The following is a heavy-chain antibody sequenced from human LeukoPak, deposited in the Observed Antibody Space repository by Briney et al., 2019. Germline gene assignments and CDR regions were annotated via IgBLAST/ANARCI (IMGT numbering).Heavy chain of an antibody. CDR1: GGTFSSYA. CDR2: IIPIFGTA. V-gene: IGHV1-69*05. Sequence: SVKVSCKASGGTFSSYAISWVRQAPGQGLEWMGGIIPIFGTANYAQKFQGRVTITTDESTSTAYMELSSLRSEDTAVYYCTRGSQNCASASCYNFWGQGTLVTVSS. D-gene: IGHD2-2*02. CDR3: TRGSQNCASASCYNF. J-gene: IGHJ4*02.